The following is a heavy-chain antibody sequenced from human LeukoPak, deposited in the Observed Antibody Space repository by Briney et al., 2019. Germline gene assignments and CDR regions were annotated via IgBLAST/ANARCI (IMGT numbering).Heavy chain of an antibody. CDR3: AKDTGLGPYYFDY. CDR1: GFTFDDYA. J-gene: IGHJ4*02. V-gene: IGHV3-9*01. D-gene: IGHD6-19*01. CDR2: ISWNSGSI. Sequence: PGRSLRLSCAASGFTFDDYAMHWVRRAPGKGLEWVSGISWNSGSIGYADSVKGRFTISRDNAKNSLYLQMNSLRAEDTALYYCAKDTGLGPYYFDYWGQGTLVTVSS.